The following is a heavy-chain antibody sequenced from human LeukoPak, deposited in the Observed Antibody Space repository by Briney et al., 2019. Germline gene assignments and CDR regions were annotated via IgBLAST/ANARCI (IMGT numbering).Heavy chain of an antibody. CDR1: GFTFSSYA. V-gene: IGHV3-64*01. CDR2: ISSNGGST. J-gene: IGHJ4*02. CDR3: AKDRGSELYYFDY. Sequence: GGFLRLSCAASGFTFSSYAMHWVRQAPGKGLEYVSAISSNGGSTYYANSVKGRFTISRDNSKNTLYLQMGSLRAEDTAVYYCAKDRGSELYYFDYWGQGTLVTVSS. D-gene: IGHD1-7*01.